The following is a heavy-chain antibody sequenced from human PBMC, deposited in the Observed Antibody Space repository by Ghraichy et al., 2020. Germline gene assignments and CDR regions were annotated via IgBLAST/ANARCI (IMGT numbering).Heavy chain of an antibody. CDR2: IKPDGSEK. Sequence: GGSLRLSCAATGFTFSRYCMSWVRQAPGKGLEWVGNIKPDGSEKYYEYSVKGRFTISRDNDKNSLYLQMNSLRAEDTDVYYCARGDYYGSSGYDHEAFDIWGQGTMVTVSS. V-gene: IGHV3-7*03. J-gene: IGHJ3*02. D-gene: IGHD3-22*01. CDR1: GFTFSRYC. CDR3: ARGDYYGSSGYDHEAFDI.